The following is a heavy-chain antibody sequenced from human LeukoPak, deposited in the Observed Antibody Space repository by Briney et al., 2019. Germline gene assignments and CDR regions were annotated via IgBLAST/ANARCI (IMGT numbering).Heavy chain of an antibody. D-gene: IGHD1-14*01. Sequence: SETLSLTCAVYGGSFSGYYWSWIRQPPGKGLEWIGEINHSGSTNYNPSLKSRVTISVDTSKNQFSLKLSSVTAADTAVYYCARAEPQGLYYYGMDVWGQGTTVTVPS. J-gene: IGHJ6*02. CDR2: INHSGST. CDR1: GGSFSGYY. V-gene: IGHV4-34*01. CDR3: ARAEPQGLYYYGMDV.